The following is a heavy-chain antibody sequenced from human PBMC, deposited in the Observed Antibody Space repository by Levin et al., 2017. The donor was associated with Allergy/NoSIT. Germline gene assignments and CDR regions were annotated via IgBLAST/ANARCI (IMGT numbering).Heavy chain of an antibody. CDR2: IKSKTDGGTT. J-gene: IGHJ4*02. CDR1: GFTFSNAW. CDR3: TTGFDILTGYYFYYFDY. Sequence: GESLKISCAASGFTFSNAWMSWVRQAPGKGLEWVGRIKSKTDGGTTDYAAPVKGRFTISRDDSKNTLYLQMNSLKTEDTAVYYCTTGFDILTGYYFYYFDYWGQGTLVTVSS. V-gene: IGHV3-15*01. D-gene: IGHD3-9*01.